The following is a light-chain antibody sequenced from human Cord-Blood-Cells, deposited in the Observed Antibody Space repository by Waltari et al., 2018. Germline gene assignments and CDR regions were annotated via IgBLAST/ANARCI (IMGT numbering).Light chain of an antibody. V-gene: IGKV1-39*01. Sequence: IQMTKSPSSLSASVGDSVTITCRASQSISSYLNWYQQKPGKAPKLLIYTASSLQSGVPSRFSGSGSGTDFTLTISSLQPEDFATYYCQQSYSTPFTFGPGTKVDIK. CDR2: TAS. J-gene: IGKJ3*01. CDR1: QSISSY. CDR3: QQSYSTPFT.